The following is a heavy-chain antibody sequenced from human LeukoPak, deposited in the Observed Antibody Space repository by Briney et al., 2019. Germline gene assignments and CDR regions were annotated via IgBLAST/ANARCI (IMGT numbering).Heavy chain of an antibody. CDR2: ISYTGST. D-gene: IGHD3-10*01. J-gene: IGHJ5*02. CDR3: ARGGYYGSGNDFRFDP. Sequence: SETLSLTCSVSGGSITSDSWTWIRQPPGKRLEWLGYISYTGSTNYNPSLKSRVTISVETSKNQFSLKLKSVTAADTAVYYCARGGYYGSGNDFRFDPWGQGTLVTVSS. CDR1: GGSITSDS. V-gene: IGHV4-59*01.